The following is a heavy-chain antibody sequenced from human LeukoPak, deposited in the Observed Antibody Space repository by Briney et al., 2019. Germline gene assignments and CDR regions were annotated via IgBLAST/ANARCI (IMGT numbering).Heavy chain of an antibody. Sequence: QAGGSLRLSCAASGFTFSSYGMHWVRQAPGKGLEWVAVIWYDGSNKYYADSVKGRFTISRDNSKNTLYLQINSLRAEDTAVYYCARDRRDGYNWLDYWGQGTLVTVSS. D-gene: IGHD5-24*01. CDR1: GFTFSSYG. J-gene: IGHJ4*02. CDR2: IWYDGSNK. V-gene: IGHV3-33*01. CDR3: ARDRRDGYNWLDY.